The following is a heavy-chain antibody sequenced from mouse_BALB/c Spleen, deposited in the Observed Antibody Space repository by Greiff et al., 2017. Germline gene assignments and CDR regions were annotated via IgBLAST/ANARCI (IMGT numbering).Heavy chain of an antibody. V-gene: IGHV7-3*02. J-gene: IGHJ4*01. D-gene: IGHD4-1*01. CDR3: ARDSGTRAMDY. CDR2: IRNKANGYTT. Sequence: EVKLMESGGGLVQPGGSLRLSCATSGFTFTDYYMSWVRQPPGKALEWLGFIRNKANGYTTEYSASVKGRFTISRDNSQSILYLQMNTLRAEDSATYYCARDSGTRAMDYWGQGTSVTVSS. CDR1: GFTFTDYY.